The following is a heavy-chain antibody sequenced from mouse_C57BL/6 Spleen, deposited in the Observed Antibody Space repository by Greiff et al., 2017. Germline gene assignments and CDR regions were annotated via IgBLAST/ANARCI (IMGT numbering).Heavy chain of an antibody. D-gene: IGHD1-1*01. Sequence: QVQLQQSGAELVRPGTSVKMSCKASGYTFTNYWIGWAKQRPGHGLEWIGDIYPGGGYTNYNEKFKGKATLTADKSSSTAYMQFSSLTSEDSAIYYWARSGYGSSLYYFDYWGQGTTLTVSS. CDR1: GYTFTNYW. CDR3: ARSGYGSSLYYFDY. J-gene: IGHJ2*01. V-gene: IGHV1-63*01. CDR2: IYPGGGYT.